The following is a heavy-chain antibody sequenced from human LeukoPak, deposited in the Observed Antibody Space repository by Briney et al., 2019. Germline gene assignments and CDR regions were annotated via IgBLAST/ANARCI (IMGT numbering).Heavy chain of an antibody. Sequence: PSETLSLTRTVSGGSISSSSYYWGWIRQPPGKGLEWIGSIYYSGSTYYNPSLKSRVTISVDTSKNQFSLKLSSVTAADTAVYYCARRYTSAQWLVRGDYFDYWGQGTLVTVSS. CDR1: GGSISSSSYY. CDR2: IYYSGST. J-gene: IGHJ4*02. CDR3: ARRYTSAQWLVRGDYFDY. D-gene: IGHD6-19*01. V-gene: IGHV4-39*01.